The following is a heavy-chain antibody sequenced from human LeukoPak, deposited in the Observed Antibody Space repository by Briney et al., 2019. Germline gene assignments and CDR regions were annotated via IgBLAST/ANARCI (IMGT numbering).Heavy chain of an antibody. CDR3: AREGDDYGSGTIVGFDY. D-gene: IGHD3-10*01. V-gene: IGHV4-30-4*01. CDR2: IYYSGST. Sequence: PSETLSLTCTVSGGSISSGDYYWSWIRQPPGKGLEWIGYIYYSGSTYYNPPLKSRVTISVDTSKNQFSLKLSSVTAADTAVYYCAREGDDYGSGTIVGFDYWGQGTLVTVSS. CDR1: GGSISSGDYY. J-gene: IGHJ4*02.